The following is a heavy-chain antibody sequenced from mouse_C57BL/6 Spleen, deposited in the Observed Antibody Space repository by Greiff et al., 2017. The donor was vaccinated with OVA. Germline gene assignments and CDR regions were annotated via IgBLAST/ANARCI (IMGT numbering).Heavy chain of an antibody. D-gene: IGHD1-1*01. J-gene: IGHJ2*01. Sequence: EVMLVESEGGLVQPGSSMKLSCTASGFTFSDYYMAWVRQVPEKGLEWVANINYDGSSTYYLDSLKSRFIISRDNEKNILYLQMSSLKSEDTATYYCAREDYYGSSIDYWGQGTTLTVSS. CDR1: GFTFSDYY. CDR3: AREDYYGSSIDY. V-gene: IGHV5-16*01. CDR2: INYDGSST.